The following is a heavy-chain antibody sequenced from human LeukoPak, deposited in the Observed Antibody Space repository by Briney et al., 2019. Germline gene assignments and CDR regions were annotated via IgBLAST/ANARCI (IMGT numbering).Heavy chain of an antibody. D-gene: IGHD2-2*01. CDR2: ISAYNGNT. Sequence: ASVNVSCKASGYTFTSYGISWVRQAPGQGLEWMGWISAYNGNTNYAQKLQGRVTMTTDTSTSTAYMELRSLRSDDTAVYYCARCKDIVVVPAHDYWGQGTLVTVSS. J-gene: IGHJ4*02. V-gene: IGHV1-18*04. CDR1: GYTFTSYG. CDR3: ARCKDIVVVPAHDY.